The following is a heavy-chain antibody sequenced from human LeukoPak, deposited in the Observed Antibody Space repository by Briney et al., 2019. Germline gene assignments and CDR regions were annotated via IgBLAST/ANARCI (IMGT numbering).Heavy chain of an antibody. V-gene: IGHV3-30*18. Sequence: GGSLRLSCAASGFTFSSYGMYWVRQALGKGLEWVAVISYDGSNKYYADSVKGRFTISRDNSKNTLFLQMNSLRAEDTAVYYCAKDLRGSNYYYYYGMDVWGQGTTVTVSS. D-gene: IGHD2/OR15-2a*01. J-gene: IGHJ6*02. CDR1: GFTFSSYG. CDR3: AKDLRGSNYYYYYGMDV. CDR2: ISYDGSNK.